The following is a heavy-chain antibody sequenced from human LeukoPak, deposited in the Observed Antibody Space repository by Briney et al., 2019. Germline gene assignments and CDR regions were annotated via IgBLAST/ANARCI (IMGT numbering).Heavy chain of an antibody. Sequence: PSEILSLTCTVSGGSISSGDYYWSWIRQPPGKGLEWIGYIYYSGSTYYNPSLKSRVTISVDTSKNQFSLKLSSVTAADTAVYYCACGYDFWSGYYEGIFDIWGQGTMVTVSS. CDR2: IYYSGST. J-gene: IGHJ3*02. V-gene: IGHV4-30-4*08. CDR3: ACGYDFWSGYYEGIFDI. D-gene: IGHD3-3*01. CDR1: GGSISSGDYY.